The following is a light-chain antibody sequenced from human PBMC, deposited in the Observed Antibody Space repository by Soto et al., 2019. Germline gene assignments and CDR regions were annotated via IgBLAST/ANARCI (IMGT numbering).Light chain of an antibody. CDR2: GAS. CDR1: QSVPSSF. V-gene: IGKV3-20*01. Sequence: EIVLTQSPGTLSLSPGEGATLSCRASQSVPSSFLAWYQQKPGQAPRLLLYGASNRAAGIQDRFSGSGSGTDFTLTISRLEPEDCAVYYCQQYGSSPISFGPGTKVDLK. CDR3: QQYGSSPIS. J-gene: IGKJ3*01.